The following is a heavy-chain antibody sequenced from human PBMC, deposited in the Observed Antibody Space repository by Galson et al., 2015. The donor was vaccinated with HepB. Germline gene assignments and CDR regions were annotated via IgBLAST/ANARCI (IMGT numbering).Heavy chain of an antibody. CDR3: TTEDRHYYGMDV. V-gene: IGHV3-15*01. J-gene: IGHJ6*02. CDR1: GFTFSNAW. CDR2: IKSKTDGGTT. Sequence: SLRLSCAASGFTFSNAWMSWVRQAPGKGLEWVGRIKSKTDGGTTDYAAPVKGRFTISRDDSKNTLYLQMNSLKTEDTAVYYCTTEDRHYYGMDVWGQGTTVTVSS.